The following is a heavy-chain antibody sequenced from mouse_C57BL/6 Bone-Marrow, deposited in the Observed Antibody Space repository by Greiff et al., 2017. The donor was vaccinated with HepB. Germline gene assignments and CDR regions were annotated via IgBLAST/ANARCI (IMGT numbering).Heavy chain of an antibody. J-gene: IGHJ2*01. D-gene: IGHD2-4*01. V-gene: IGHV14-4*01. CDR2: IDPENGDT. CDR1: GFNIKDDY. CDR3: SYYDYDY. Sequence: VQLQQSRAELVRPGASVKLSCTASGFNIKDDYMHWVKQRPEQGLEWIGWIDPENGDTEYASKFQGKATITADTSSNTAYLQLSSLTSEDTAVYYCSYYDYDYWGQGTTLTVSS.